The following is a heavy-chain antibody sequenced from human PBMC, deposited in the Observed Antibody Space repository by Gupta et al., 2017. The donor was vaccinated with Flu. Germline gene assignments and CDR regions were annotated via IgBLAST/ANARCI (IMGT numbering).Heavy chain of an antibody. CDR2: IRSKANSYAT. CDR3: TIPPFSGSYGGTRNRYGMDV. J-gene: IGHJ6*02. Sequence: EVQLVESGGGLVQPGGSVKRSCAASGFTFSGSALHWVRQASRKGLEWVGCIRSKANSYATAYAASVKGRFTISRDDSKTTAYLQMNSLKTEDTAVYYCTIPPFSGSYGGTRNRYGMDVWGQGTTVTVSS. CDR1: GFTFSGSA. V-gene: IGHV3-73*02. D-gene: IGHD1-26*01.